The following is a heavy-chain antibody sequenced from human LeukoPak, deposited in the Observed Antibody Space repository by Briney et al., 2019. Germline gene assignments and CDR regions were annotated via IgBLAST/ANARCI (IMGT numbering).Heavy chain of an antibody. CDR1: GFIFSDYD. Sequence: GGSLRLSCSASGFIFSDYDMYWVRQVAGEGLEWVSGVGATGDTSYPDSVKGRFTISRDNAKNSLYLQMNSLRVGDTAIYYCARLNSGWGIPVYWGQGILVAVSS. CDR2: VGATGDT. D-gene: IGHD6-25*01. CDR3: ARLNSGWGIPVY. V-gene: IGHV3-13*01. J-gene: IGHJ4*02.